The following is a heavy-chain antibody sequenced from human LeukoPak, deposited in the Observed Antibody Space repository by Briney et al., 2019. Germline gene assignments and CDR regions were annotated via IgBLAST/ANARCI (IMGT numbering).Heavy chain of an antibody. CDR2: ISASGGGT. Sequence: GGSLRLSCAASGFTFSSYAMSWVRQAPGKGLEWVSAISASGGGTYYADSVKGRFTISRDNSMNTLYLQMNSLRAEDTAVYYCASDFLNRRSNIAAQTTQTLYYFDYWGQGTLVTVSS. CDR1: GFTFSSYA. D-gene: IGHD6-6*01. V-gene: IGHV3-23*01. CDR3: ASDFLNRRSNIAAQTTQTLYYFDY. J-gene: IGHJ4*02.